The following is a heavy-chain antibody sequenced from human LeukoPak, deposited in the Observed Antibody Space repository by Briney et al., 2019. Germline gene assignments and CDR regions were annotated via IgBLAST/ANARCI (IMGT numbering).Heavy chain of an antibody. Sequence: GASVKVSCKASGYTFTSYGISWVRQAPGQGLEWLGWISTYNNNTHYAQKFQVRVTMTTDTSTSTAYMELRSLRSDDTAVYYCARVGGYGPPYYYYYMDVWGKGTTVTVSS. J-gene: IGHJ6*03. V-gene: IGHV1-18*01. D-gene: IGHD5-12*01. CDR2: ISTYNNNT. CDR1: GYTFTSYG. CDR3: ARVGGYGPPYYYYYMDV.